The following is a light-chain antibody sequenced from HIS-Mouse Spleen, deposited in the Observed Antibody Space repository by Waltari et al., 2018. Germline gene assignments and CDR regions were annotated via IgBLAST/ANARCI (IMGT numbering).Light chain of an antibody. Sequence: NFMLTQPHSVSESPGKTVTISCTRSSASIARNYEQVYQQRPGSAPTTVIYEDNQRPSGVPDRFSGSIDSSSNSASLTISGLKTEDEADYYCQSYDSSNHVVFGGGTKLTVL. CDR2: EDN. CDR3: QSYDSSNHVV. V-gene: IGLV6-57*04. J-gene: IGLJ2*01. CDR1: SASIARNY.